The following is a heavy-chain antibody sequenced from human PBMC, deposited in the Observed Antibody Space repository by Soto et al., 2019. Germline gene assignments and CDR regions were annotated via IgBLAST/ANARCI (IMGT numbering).Heavy chain of an antibody. V-gene: IGHV3-9*01. J-gene: IGHJ1*01. Sequence: GGSLRLSCAASGFSFDDYAMHWVRQVPGKGLEWVSGINWNSGSIGYGDSVKGRFAISRDNAKNSLHLQMNSLSAEDTAFYYCVKDESINWYSGHFRHWGQGTLVTVSS. CDR3: VKDESINWYSGHFRH. CDR2: INWNSGSI. D-gene: IGHD6-13*01. CDR1: GFSFDDYA.